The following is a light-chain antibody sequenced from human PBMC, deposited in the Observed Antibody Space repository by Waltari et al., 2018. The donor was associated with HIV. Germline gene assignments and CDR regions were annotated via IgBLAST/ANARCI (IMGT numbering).Light chain of an antibody. CDR1: SSDVGNYNF. V-gene: IGLV2-23*02. CDR3: CSYAASRSVV. CDR2: EVT. Sequence: QSALAQPASVSDSPGQSITISCTGTSSDVGNYNFVSWYQQHPGKVPKLIIYEVTKRPSGVSNRFSGSKSGNTASLTISGLQAEDEADYYCCSYAASRSVVFGGGTKLTVL. J-gene: IGLJ2*01.